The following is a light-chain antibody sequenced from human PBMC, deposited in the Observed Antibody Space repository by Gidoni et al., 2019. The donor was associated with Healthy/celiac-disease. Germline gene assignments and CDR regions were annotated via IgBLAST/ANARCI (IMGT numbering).Light chain of an antibody. J-gene: IGKJ5*01. CDR1: QSISSY. CDR3: QGGYRTPT. CDR2: AAS. V-gene: IGKV1-39*02. Sequence: DIQMPQSPSFLSASVGDRVTITCRASQSISSYLNWYQQKPGKATKLLIYAASSLQSGVPSRFSGGRSGTDVTLTIRSLQPEDFVHYYCQGGYRTPTFXQXTQLEIK.